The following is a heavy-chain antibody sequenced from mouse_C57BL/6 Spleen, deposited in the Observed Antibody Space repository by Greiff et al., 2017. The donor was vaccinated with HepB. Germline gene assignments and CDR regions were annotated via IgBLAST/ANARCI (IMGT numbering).Heavy chain of an antibody. Sequence: VQLQQPGAELVKPGASVKLSCKASGYTFTSYWMHWVKQRPGQGLEWIGMIHPNSGSTNYNEKFKSKATLTVDKSSSTAYMQLSSLTSEDSAVYYCARVVYYGSDRSAMDYWCRGASLTVSS. CDR2: IHPNSGST. CDR3: ARVVYYGSDRSAMDY. V-gene: IGHV1-64*01. CDR1: GYTFTSYW. J-gene: IGHJ4*01. D-gene: IGHD1-1*01.